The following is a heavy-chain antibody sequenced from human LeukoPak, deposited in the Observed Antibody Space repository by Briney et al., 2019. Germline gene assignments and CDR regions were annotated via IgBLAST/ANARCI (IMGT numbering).Heavy chain of an antibody. Sequence: SETLSLTCTVSGGSISDSLYYWGWIRQPPGKELEWIGYISSGGSTNYNPSLKSRVTISIDTSKNQFSLKLTSATAADTAVYYCARGDDYKSTLFDYWGQGTLVTVSS. J-gene: IGHJ4*02. D-gene: IGHD5-12*01. V-gene: IGHV4-61*05. CDR2: ISSGGST. CDR1: GGSISDSLYY. CDR3: ARGDDYKSTLFDY.